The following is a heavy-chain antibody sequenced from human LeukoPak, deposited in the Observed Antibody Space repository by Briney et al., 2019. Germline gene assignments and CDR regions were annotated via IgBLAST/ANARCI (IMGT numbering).Heavy chain of an antibody. J-gene: IGHJ4*02. CDR1: GFTFSSFY. Sequence: GGSLRLSCAASGFTFSSFYMHWVRQAPGKGLEWVSCISSGGTPTKYADSVKGRFTIYRDDAKESLYLQMNSLRAEDTAVYYCARDMGASSWHAFDNWGQGTLVTVSS. CDR2: ISSGGTPT. CDR3: ARDMGASSWHAFDN. V-gene: IGHV3-48*01. D-gene: IGHD6-13*01.